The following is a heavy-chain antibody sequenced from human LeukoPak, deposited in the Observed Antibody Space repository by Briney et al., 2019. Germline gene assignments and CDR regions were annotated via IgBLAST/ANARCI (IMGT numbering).Heavy chain of an antibody. V-gene: IGHV4-61*02. CDR3: TATGGNTSWYVFDN. J-gene: IGHJ4*02. CDR2: IYTSGNT. D-gene: IGHD2-2*01. CDR1: GGSISSSSYY. Sequence: SETLSLTCTVSGGSISSSSYYWSWIRQPAGKGLEWIGRIYTSGNTDYNPSLKGRVTMSIDTSKNQFSLKLSSVTAADTAVYYCTATGGNTSWYVFDNWGLGTLVTVSS.